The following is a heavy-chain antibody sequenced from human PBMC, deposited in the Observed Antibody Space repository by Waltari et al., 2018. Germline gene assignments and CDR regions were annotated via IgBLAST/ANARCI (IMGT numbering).Heavy chain of an antibody. CDR3: ARDPGYSYGSYYYYYGMDV. V-gene: IGHV4-4*02. Sequence: QVQLQESGPGLVKPSGTLSLTCAVSGGSISSSNWWSWVRQPPGHGMEWIGEIYHSGSTNYNPSLKSRFTISVDKSKNQFSLKLSSVTAADTAVYYCARDPGYSYGSYYYYYGMDVWGQGTTVTVSS. D-gene: IGHD5-18*01. CDR1: GGSISSSNW. CDR2: IYHSGST. J-gene: IGHJ6*02.